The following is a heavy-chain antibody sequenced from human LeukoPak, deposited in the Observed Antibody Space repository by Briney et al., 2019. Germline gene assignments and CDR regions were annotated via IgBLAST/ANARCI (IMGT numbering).Heavy chain of an antibody. V-gene: IGHV1-8*01. Sequence: ASVKVSCKASGYTFTSYDINWVRQASGQGLEWMGWMNPNSGNTGYAQKFQDRFTMTWDTSISTAYMELSSLRSEDTAVYYCAREYRHQPDWGQGTLVTVSS. D-gene: IGHD2/OR15-2a*01. CDR3: AREYRHQPD. CDR2: MNPNSGNT. CDR1: GYTFTSYD. J-gene: IGHJ4*02.